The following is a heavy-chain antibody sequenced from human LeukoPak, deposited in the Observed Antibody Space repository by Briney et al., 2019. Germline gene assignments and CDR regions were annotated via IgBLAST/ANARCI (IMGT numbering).Heavy chain of an antibody. CDR3: ARGYCSSTSCYYFDH. Sequence: KTGGSLRLSCAASGFTFSSYSMNWVRQAPGKGLEWVSSISSSSSYIYYADSVKGRFTISRDNAKNSLYLQMNSLRAEDTAVYYCARGYCSSTSCYYFDHWGQGTLVTVSS. CDR2: ISSSSSYI. D-gene: IGHD2-2*01. V-gene: IGHV3-21*01. CDR1: GFTFSSYS. J-gene: IGHJ4*02.